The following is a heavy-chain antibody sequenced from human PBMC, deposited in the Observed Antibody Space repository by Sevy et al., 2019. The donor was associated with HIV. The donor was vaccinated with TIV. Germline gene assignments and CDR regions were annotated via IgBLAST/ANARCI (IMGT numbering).Heavy chain of an antibody. CDR2: ISSSSNYI. V-gene: IGHV3-21*01. CDR1: GFTFSRSS. J-gene: IGHJ3*02. CDR3: ASDRREMVKGADHSFHI. Sequence: GGSLRLSCIASGFTFSRSSMNWVRQAPGKGLEWVSSISSSSNYIYYADSMKGRFTISRDNAKNSLYLQMNSLRAEDTAVYYCASDRREMVKGADHSFHIWGQGTMVTVSS. D-gene: IGHD3-10*01.